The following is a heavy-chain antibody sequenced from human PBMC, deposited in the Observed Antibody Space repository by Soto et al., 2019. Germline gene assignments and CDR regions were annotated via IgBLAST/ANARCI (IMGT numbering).Heavy chain of an antibody. D-gene: IGHD3-9*01. Sequence: EVQLLESGGGLVQPGGSLRLSCAASGFTFSSYAMSWVRQAPGKGLEWVSAISDSGGSTYYAASVKGRSTISRDNSKNPLYLQMNSLRAEDTALYYCAKHNYDILTSYEYWGRGTLVTVSS. J-gene: IGHJ4*02. V-gene: IGHV3-23*01. CDR2: ISDSGGST. CDR1: GFTFSSYA. CDR3: AKHNYDILTSYEY.